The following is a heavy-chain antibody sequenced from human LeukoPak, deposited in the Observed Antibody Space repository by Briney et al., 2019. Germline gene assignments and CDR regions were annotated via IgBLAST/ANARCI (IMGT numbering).Heavy chain of an antibody. J-gene: IGHJ4*02. Sequence: SETLSLTCTVSGGSISSYYWSWIRQPAGKGLEWIGRIYTSGSTNYNPSLKSRVTISVDKSKNQFSLKLSSATAADTAVYYCARDRWHDFWSGSYFDYWGQGTLVTVSS. CDR3: ARDRWHDFWSGSYFDY. D-gene: IGHD3-3*01. CDR1: GGSISSYY. V-gene: IGHV4-4*07. CDR2: IYTSGST.